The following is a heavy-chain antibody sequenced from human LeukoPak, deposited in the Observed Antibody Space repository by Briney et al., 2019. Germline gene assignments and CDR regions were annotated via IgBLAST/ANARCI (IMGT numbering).Heavy chain of an antibody. Sequence: PGGSLRLSCAGSGFTFGRYWMSWVRQAPGKGLEWVASINQGGSRLHYLGSVTGRFIISRDDAQNSLFLQMTRLRVDDTAVYYCARLKDDVTKLDYWGQATLVSVSS. CDR1: GFTFGRYW. CDR2: INQGGSRL. V-gene: IGHV3-7*01. D-gene: IGHD2-8*01. CDR3: ARLKDDVTKLDY. J-gene: IGHJ4*02.